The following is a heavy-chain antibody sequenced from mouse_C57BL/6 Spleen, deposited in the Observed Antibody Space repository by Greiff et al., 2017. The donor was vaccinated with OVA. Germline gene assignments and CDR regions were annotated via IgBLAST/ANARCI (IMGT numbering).Heavy chain of an antibody. D-gene: IGHD2-5*01. V-gene: IGHV1-26*01. CDR3: ARDSNLYYYAMDY. J-gene: IGHJ4*01. CDR1: GYTFTDYY. CDR2: INPNNGGT. Sequence: VQLKQSGPVLVKPGASVKISCKASGYTFTDYYMNWVKQSHGKSLEWIGDINPNNGGTSYNQKFKGKATLTVDKSSSTAYMELRSLTSEDSAVYYCARDSNLYYYAMDYWGQGTSVTVSS.